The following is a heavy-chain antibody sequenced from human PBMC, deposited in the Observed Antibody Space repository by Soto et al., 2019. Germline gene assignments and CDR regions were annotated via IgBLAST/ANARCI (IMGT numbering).Heavy chain of an antibody. V-gene: IGHV4-30-4*01. CDR2: LYDSGTT. J-gene: IGHJ2*01. CDR3: AREVIPLTTDWYFDL. D-gene: IGHD4-17*01. Sequence: QLQLRESGPGLVKPSETLSLTCTVSGGSISGGVGGLYYWSWIRQPPGKGLEGIGYLYDSGTTYSHPSLTSRVTISVDTSQNQFSLRLRSVTAADTAVYYCAREVIPLTTDWYFDLWGRGTLVTVSS. CDR1: GGSISGGVGGLYY.